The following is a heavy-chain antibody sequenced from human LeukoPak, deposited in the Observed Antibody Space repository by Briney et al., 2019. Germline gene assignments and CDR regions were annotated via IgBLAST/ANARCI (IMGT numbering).Heavy chain of an antibody. D-gene: IGHD6-13*01. Sequence: SETLSLTCTVSGGSISSHYWSWIRQPPGKGLEWIGYIYYSGSTNYNPSLKSRVTISVDTSKNQFSLKLSSVTAADTAVYYCARLGGGSWYGYWSQGTLVAVSS. CDR3: ARLGGGSWYGY. V-gene: IGHV4-59*11. CDR2: IYYSGST. J-gene: IGHJ4*02. CDR1: GGSISSHY.